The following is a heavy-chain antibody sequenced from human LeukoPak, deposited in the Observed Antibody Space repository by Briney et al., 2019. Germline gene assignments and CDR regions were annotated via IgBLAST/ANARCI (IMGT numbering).Heavy chain of an antibody. J-gene: IGHJ4*02. CDR2: IYYSGST. Sequence: SETLSLTCTVSGGSISSSSYYWGWIRQPPGKGLEWIGSIYYSGSTYYNPSLKSRVTISVDTSKNQFSLKLSSVTAADTAVYYCATPDYYGSGSYYCFDCWGQGTLVTVSS. V-gene: IGHV4-39*01. CDR3: ATPDYYGSGSYYCFDC. D-gene: IGHD3-10*01. CDR1: GGSISSSSYY.